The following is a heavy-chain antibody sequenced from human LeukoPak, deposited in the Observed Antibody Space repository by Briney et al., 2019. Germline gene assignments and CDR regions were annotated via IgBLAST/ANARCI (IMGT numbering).Heavy chain of an antibody. D-gene: IGHD3-10*01. V-gene: IGHV1-18*01. Sequence: ASVKDSCKASGYTFTSFGISWVRQAPGQGLEWMGWVSAYNGNTNYAQKLQGRVTMTTDTSTSTAYMELRSLRSDDTAMYYCASGMVRFDYWGQGTLVTVSS. CDR1: GYTFTSFG. CDR2: VSAYNGNT. J-gene: IGHJ4*02. CDR3: ASGMVRFDY.